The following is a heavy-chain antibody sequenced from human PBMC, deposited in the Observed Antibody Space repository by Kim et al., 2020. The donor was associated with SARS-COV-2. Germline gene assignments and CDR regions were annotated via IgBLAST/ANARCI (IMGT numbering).Heavy chain of an antibody. Sequence: ASVKVSCKASGYTFTSYGISWVRQAPGQGLEWMGWISAYNGNTNYAQKLQGRVTMTTDTSTSTAYMELRSLRSDDTAVYYCARDFLRYGDYLGSYYYYGMDVWGQGTTVTVSS. CDR1: GYTFTSYG. V-gene: IGHV1-18*04. CDR3: ARDFLRYGDYLGSYYYYGMDV. J-gene: IGHJ6*02. CDR2: ISAYNGNT. D-gene: IGHD4-17*01.